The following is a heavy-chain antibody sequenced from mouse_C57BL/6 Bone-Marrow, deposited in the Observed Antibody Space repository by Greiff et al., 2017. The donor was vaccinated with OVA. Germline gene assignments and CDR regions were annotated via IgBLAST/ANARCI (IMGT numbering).Heavy chain of an antibody. V-gene: IGHV1-19*01. CDR2: INPYNGGT. CDR1: GYTFTDYY. Sequence: EVQLQQSGPVLVKPGASVKMSCKASGYTFTDYYMNWVKQSPGKSLEWIGVINPYNGGTSYNQKFKGKATLTVDKSSSPADMELNSLTSEDSAVYYCSRGGYDGGTGFGYWGQGTLVTVSA. D-gene: IGHD2-14*01. CDR3: SRGGYDGGTGFGY. J-gene: IGHJ3*01.